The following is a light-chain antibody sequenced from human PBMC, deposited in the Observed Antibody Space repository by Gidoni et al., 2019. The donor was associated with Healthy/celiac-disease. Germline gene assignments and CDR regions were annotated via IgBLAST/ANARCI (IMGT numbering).Light chain of an antibody. V-gene: IGKV3-15*01. J-gene: IGKJ2*03. Sequence: EIVMTQPPATLSVSPGDRATLSCRASRSVSSNLAWYQQKPGQAPRLLIHGASARATGIPARLRGSGSGTEFTLTISSLQSEDFAVYYCQQYNNWRPGSFGQGTKLEIK. CDR1: RSVSSN. CDR3: QQYNNWRPGS. CDR2: GAS.